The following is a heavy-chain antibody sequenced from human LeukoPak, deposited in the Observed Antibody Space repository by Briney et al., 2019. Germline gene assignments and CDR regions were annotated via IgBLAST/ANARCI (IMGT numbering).Heavy chain of an antibody. J-gene: IGHJ4*02. CDR1: SGSISSSSYY. D-gene: IGHD6-13*01. CDR3: ARSPGSRYAYDDY. V-gene: IGHV4-39*01. Sequence: SETLSLTCTVSSGSISSSSYYWGWIRQPPGKGPEWIGTIYYVGDTYYDPSLQSRVTISVDTSKNQFSLKLSSVTAADTAVYYCARSPGSRYAYDDYWGQGTLVTVSS. CDR2: IYYVGDT.